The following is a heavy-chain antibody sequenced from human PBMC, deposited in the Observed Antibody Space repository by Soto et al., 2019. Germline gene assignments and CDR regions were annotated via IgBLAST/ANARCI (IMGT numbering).Heavy chain of an antibody. Sequence: PSGTLSLTCAVYGGSFSGYYWSWIRQPPGKGLEWIGEINHSGSTNYNPSLKSRVTISVDTSKNQFSLKLSSVTAADTAVYYCARADEQLPPLDYWGQGTLVTVSS. CDR1: GGSFSGYY. CDR2: INHSGST. J-gene: IGHJ4*02. D-gene: IGHD6-6*01. V-gene: IGHV4-34*01. CDR3: ARADEQLPPLDY.